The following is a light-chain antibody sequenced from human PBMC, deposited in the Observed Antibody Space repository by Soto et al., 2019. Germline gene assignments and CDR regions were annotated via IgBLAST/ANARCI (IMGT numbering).Light chain of an antibody. Sequence: QSVLTQPRSVSGSPGQSVTISCTGTSSDVGGYNYVSWYQQHPGKAPKLMIYDVSKRPSGVPDRFSGSKSGNTASLTISGLQAEDEADYYCCSYAGSYNVVFGGGTQLTV. CDR1: SSDVGGYNY. V-gene: IGLV2-11*01. J-gene: IGLJ2*01. CDR2: DVS. CDR3: CSYAGSYNVV.